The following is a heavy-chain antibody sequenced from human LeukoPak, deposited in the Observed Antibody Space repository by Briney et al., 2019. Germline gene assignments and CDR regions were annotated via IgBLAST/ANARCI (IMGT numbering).Heavy chain of an antibody. CDR1: GGSISSYY. Sequence: PSETLSLTCTVSGGSISSYYWSWIRQPPGKGLEWIGYIYYSGSINYNPSLKSRVTISLDTSKNQFSLKLNSVTAADTAVYYCARGSYGSFDSWGQGTLVTVSS. CDR3: ARGSYGSFDS. J-gene: IGHJ4*02. D-gene: IGHD1-26*01. CDR2: IYYSGSI. V-gene: IGHV4-59*01.